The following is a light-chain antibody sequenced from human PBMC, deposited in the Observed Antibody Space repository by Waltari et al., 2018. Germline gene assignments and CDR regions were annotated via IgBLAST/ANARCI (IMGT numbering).Light chain of an antibody. CDR1: QTVRTF. CDR3: QQRSSWPYT. V-gene: IGKV3-11*01. CDR2: DAS. Sequence: EIVLTQSPATLPLSPGDTATLRCRDSQTVRTFLAWYQQKPGQAPRLLIFDASSRATGISPKFRGSGSGTDFTLTVNNLEPEDFAVYYCQQRSSWPYTFGQGTRVDFK. J-gene: IGKJ2*01.